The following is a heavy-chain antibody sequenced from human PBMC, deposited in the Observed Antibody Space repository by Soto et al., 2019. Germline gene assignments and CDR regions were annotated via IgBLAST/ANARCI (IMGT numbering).Heavy chain of an antibody. J-gene: IGHJ4*02. CDR1: GYTFTSYY. CDR2: INPSGGST. CDR3: ARDPRDGYNIKPHLDY. D-gene: IGHD5-12*01. Sequence: QVQLVQSGAEVKKPGASVKVSCKASGYTFTSYYMHWVRQAPGQGLEWMGIINPSGGSTSYAQKFQGRVTMTRDTSTSTVYMELSCLRSEDTAVYYCARDPRDGYNIKPHLDYWGQGTLVTVSS. V-gene: IGHV1-46*01.